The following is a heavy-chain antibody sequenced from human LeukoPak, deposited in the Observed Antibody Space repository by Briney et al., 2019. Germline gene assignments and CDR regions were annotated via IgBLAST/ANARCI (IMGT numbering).Heavy chain of an antibody. J-gene: IGHJ4*02. CDR3: AKAPVGANDY. CDR1: GFTFTSYA. D-gene: IGHD1-26*01. Sequence: GGSLRLSCAASGFTFTSYAMNWVRQAPGKGLEWVSAISGSGGSTYYADSVKGRFTISRDNSKNTLYLQMNSLRAEDTAVYYCAKAPVGANDYWGQGTLVTVSS. V-gene: IGHV3-23*01. CDR2: ISGSGGST.